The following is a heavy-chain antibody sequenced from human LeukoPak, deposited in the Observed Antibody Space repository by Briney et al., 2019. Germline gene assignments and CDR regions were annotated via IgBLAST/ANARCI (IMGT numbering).Heavy chain of an antibody. CDR3: AKTGHSSGWTAEYFQH. V-gene: IGHV3-43*02. Sequence: GGSLRLSCAASGFTFDDYAMHWVRQAPGKGLEWVSLISGDGGSTYYADSVKGRFTISRDNSKNSLYLQMNSLRTEDTALYYCAKTGHSSGWTAEYFQHWGQGTLVTVSS. D-gene: IGHD6-19*01. CDR1: GFTFDDYA. J-gene: IGHJ1*01. CDR2: ISGDGGST.